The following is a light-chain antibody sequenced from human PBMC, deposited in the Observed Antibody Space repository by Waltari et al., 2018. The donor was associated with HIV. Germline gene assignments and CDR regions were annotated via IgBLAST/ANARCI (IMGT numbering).Light chain of an antibody. CDR3: QVWGESNEQVV. V-gene: IGLV3-21*02. Sequence: YVLTQPPSVSVAPGQTARITCGGDNIAGRKVHWYQRRPGQAPALVVFDDSDRPSGIPERFSGSISGNTATLIISRVEDGDEADYYCQVWGESNEQVVFGGGTRLTVL. J-gene: IGLJ2*01. CDR1: NIAGRK. CDR2: DDS.